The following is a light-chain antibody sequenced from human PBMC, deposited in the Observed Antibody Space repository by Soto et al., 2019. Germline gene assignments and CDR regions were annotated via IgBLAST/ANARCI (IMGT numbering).Light chain of an antibody. V-gene: IGKV1-39*01. CDR3: QQSYSTPPST. J-gene: IGKJ5*01. CDR1: QSISSY. Sequence: DIQMTQSPSSLSASVGDRVTITCRASQSISSYLNWYQQKPGKAPKLLIYAASSLQSGVPSRFSGSGSGTDFTLTISSLQPEEFATYYCQQSYSTPPSTFGPGTRLEIK. CDR2: AAS.